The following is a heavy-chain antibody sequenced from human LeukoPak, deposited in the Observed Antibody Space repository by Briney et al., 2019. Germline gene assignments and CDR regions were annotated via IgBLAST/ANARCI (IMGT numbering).Heavy chain of an antibody. CDR3: ARGVVPAAITSWFDP. J-gene: IGHJ5*02. CDR1: GYTFTSNY. V-gene: IGHV1-46*01. CDR2: IYPRDGST. D-gene: IGHD2-2*01. Sequence: ASVKVSCKASGYTFTSNYIHWVRQAPGQGLEWMGLIYPRDGSTSYAQKFQGRVTITADESINTAYMELSSLRSEDTAVYYCARGVVPAAITSWFDPWGQGTLVTVSS.